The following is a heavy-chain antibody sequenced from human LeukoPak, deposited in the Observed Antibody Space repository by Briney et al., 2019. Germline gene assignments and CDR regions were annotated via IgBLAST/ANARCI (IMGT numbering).Heavy chain of an antibody. J-gene: IGHJ4*02. CDR2: IYYSGSI. CDR3: ARLLAYYYDSSGPFFDY. D-gene: IGHD3-22*01. Sequence: PSETLSLTCTVPGGSINSRDHYWGWIRQPPGKGLEWIGNIYYSGSIYYNPSLKSRLTISIDTSRNQFSLKLSSVTATDTAVYYCARLLAYYYDSSGPFFDYWGQGTLVTASS. CDR1: GGSINSRDHY. V-gene: IGHV4-39*01.